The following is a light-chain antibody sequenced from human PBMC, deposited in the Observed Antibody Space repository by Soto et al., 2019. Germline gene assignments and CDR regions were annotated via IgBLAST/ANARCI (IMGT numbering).Light chain of an antibody. J-gene: IGKJ2*03. CDR3: QQRSDRPYG. CDR2: DAS. CDR1: QSVGSY. V-gene: IGKV3-11*01. Sequence: EIVLTQSPATLSLSPGERATLSCRASQSVGSYLAWYQQKPGQPPRLLIYDASNRAPGIPARFSGSGSGTDFTLTISSLDPEDFAVYYCQQRSDRPYGLGQGTKLDI.